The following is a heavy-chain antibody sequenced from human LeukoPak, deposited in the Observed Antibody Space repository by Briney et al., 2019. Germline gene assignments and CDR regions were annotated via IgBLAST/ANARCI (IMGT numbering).Heavy chain of an antibody. Sequence: GGSLRLSCAASGFSLSDYSMNWVRQAPGKGLEWVSYMSTSGSTTYYADSVRGRFTISRDNARNSLYLQMNSLRAEDTALYYCARPWRTYTSSWFYNYYYMDVWGKGTTVTVS. CDR1: GFSLSDYS. J-gene: IGHJ6*03. D-gene: IGHD6-6*01. CDR3: ARPWRTYTSSWFYNYYYMDV. V-gene: IGHV3-48*03. CDR2: MSTSGSTT.